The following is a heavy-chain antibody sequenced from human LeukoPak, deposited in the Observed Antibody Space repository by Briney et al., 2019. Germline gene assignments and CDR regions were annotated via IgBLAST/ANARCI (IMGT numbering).Heavy chain of an antibody. CDR2: IYPGDSDT. Sequence: GESPKISRNGYGYSFNSYWLGWVRQMSRKGLEWMQIIYPGDSDTRYSPSFQGQVTISADKSISTAYLQWSSLKASDTAMYYCGRGGYYSSGIFYYYFDYWGQGTLVTVSS. CDR1: GYSFNSYW. CDR3: GRGGYYSSGIFYYYFDY. V-gene: IGHV5-51*01. D-gene: IGHD2-15*01. J-gene: IGHJ4*02.